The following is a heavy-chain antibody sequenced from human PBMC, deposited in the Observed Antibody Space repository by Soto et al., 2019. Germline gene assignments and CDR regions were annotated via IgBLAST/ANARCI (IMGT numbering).Heavy chain of an antibody. CDR2: ISYDGSNK. Sequence: PGGSLRLSCAASGFTFSSYAMHWVRQAPGKGLEWVAVISYDGSNKYYADSVKGRFTISRDNSKNTLYLQMNSLRAEDTAVYYCARAAGYDFWGGYYHFPLYGMDVWGQGTTVTVPS. D-gene: IGHD3-3*01. CDR3: ARAAGYDFWGGYYHFPLYGMDV. V-gene: IGHV3-30-3*01. CDR1: GFTFSSYA. J-gene: IGHJ6*02.